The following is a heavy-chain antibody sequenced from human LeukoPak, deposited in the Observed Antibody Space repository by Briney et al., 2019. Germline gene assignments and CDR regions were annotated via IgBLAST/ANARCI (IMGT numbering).Heavy chain of an antibody. J-gene: IGHJ6*02. V-gene: IGHV3-11*01. CDR1: GFTFSDYN. D-gene: IGHD3-9*01. CDR3: ARSIGLTGGGVDV. Sequence: GGSLRLSCAASGFTFSDYNMNWVRQAPGKGPEWVSYITDSGNTIHYADSVKGRFTISRDNAKNSLYLQMNSLRAEDTAVYYCARSIGLTGGGVDVWGQGTTVTVSS. CDR2: ITDSGNTI.